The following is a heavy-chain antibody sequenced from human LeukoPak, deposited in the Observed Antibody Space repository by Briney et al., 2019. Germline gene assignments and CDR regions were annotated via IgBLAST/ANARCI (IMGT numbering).Heavy chain of an antibody. CDR1: GFTFDDYG. D-gene: IGHD3-22*01. J-gene: IGHJ6*03. Sequence: GGSLRLSCAASGFTFDDYGMSWVRQAPGKGLEWVSGINCNGGSTGYADSVKGRFTISRDNAKNSLYLQMNSLRAEDTALYYCARVPEAMIVVDVYYYYYMDVWGKGTTVTVSS. CDR2: INCNGGST. CDR3: ARVPEAMIVVDVYYYYYMDV. V-gene: IGHV3-20*04.